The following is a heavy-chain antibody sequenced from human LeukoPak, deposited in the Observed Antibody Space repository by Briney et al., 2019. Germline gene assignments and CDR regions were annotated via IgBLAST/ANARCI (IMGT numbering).Heavy chain of an antibody. Sequence: PGGSLRLSCTASGFTFGDYAMSWFRQAPGKGLEWVGFIRSKAYGGTTEYAASVKGRFTISRDDSKSIAYLQMNSLRAEDTAVYYCARDDYYAHDHWGQGTLVTVSS. CDR3: ARDDYYAHDH. D-gene: IGHD2-21*02. CDR1: GFTFGDYA. CDR2: IRSKAYGGTT. V-gene: IGHV3-49*03. J-gene: IGHJ4*02.